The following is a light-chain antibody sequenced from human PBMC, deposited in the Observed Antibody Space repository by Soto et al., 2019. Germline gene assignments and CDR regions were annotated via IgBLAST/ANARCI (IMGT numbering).Light chain of an antibody. V-gene: IGKV3-20*01. CDR2: GAS. CDR1: EAINNNF. Sequence: EIVLTQSPGALSVAPGETLSLSCRASEAINNNFVAWYQQRPGQVPRLLMYGASIRVSGVPDRISGRRSGTGIILNIARVEPEDSAVYFCQQYHLSPLTFGGGTQV. J-gene: IGKJ4*01. CDR3: QQYHLSPLT.